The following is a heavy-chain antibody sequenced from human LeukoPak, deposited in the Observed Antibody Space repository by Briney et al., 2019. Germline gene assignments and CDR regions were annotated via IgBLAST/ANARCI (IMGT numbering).Heavy chain of an antibody. Sequence: SGDSLRLSCAASGFTFTKYWMTWVRQAPGKGLEWVGNIKQDGSDKNYMDSVKGRFTISRDNTKNSVYLQMSSLRAEDTAVYYCAREVWGPEYWGQGTLDTVSS. CDR1: GFTFTKYW. CDR3: AREVWGPEY. CDR2: IKQDGSDK. V-gene: IGHV3-7*01. J-gene: IGHJ4*02. D-gene: IGHD1-14*01.